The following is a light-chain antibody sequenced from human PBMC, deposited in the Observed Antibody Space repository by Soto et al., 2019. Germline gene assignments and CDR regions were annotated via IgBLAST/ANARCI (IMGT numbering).Light chain of an antibody. CDR3: QQSYSTTRS. J-gene: IGKJ1*01. Sequence: DIQLTQSPSSLSASVGDRVSITCRASQSISAYLNWYRQKPGKPLELLIYTASSLQSGVPSRFSGSGSGTDFTLTISSLQPEDFATYYCQQSYSTTRSFGQGTKVEV. V-gene: IGKV1-39*01. CDR1: QSISAY. CDR2: TAS.